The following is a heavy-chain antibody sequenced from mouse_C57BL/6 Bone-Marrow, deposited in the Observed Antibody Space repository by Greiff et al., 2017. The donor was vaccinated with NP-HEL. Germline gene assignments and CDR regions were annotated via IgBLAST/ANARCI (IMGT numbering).Heavy chain of an antibody. V-gene: IGHV1-55*01. CDR3: ARWSRDYYGSSYDY. CDR2: IYPGSGST. Sequence: QVQLQQPGAELVKPGASVKMSCKASGYTFTSYWITWVKQRPGQGLEWIGDIYPGSGSTNYNEKFKSKATLTVDKSSSKAYMQLSSLTSKDSAVDYCARWSRDYYGSSYDYWGQGTTLTVSS. J-gene: IGHJ2*01. CDR1: GYTFTSYW. D-gene: IGHD1-1*01.